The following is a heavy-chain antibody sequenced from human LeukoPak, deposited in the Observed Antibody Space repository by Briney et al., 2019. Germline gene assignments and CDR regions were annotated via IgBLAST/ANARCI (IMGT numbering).Heavy chain of an antibody. CDR1: GFTFSTYW. J-gene: IGHJ4*02. Sequence: PGGSLRLSCAASGFTFSTYWMNWVRQAPGKGLEWVANIKQDGSEKYYVDPVKGRFTISRDNAKNSLYLEMNSLRAEDTAVYYCVGGSGWTFDYWGQGTLVTVSS. CDR2: IKQDGSEK. V-gene: IGHV3-7*01. D-gene: IGHD6-19*01. CDR3: VGGSGWTFDY.